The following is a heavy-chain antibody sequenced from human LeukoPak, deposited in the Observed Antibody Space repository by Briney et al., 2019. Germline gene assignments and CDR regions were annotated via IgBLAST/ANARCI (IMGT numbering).Heavy chain of an antibody. J-gene: IGHJ5*02. Sequence: GRSLRLSCAASGFTVSSTYMNWVRQAPGKGLEWVSVIFGGGGTYYADSVKGRFIISRDNSKNTLHLQMNSLRAEDTAVYFCAREFVYGDPFDPWGQGTLVTVSS. D-gene: IGHD4-17*01. V-gene: IGHV3-66*01. CDR2: IFGGGGT. CDR1: GFTVSSTY. CDR3: AREFVYGDPFDP.